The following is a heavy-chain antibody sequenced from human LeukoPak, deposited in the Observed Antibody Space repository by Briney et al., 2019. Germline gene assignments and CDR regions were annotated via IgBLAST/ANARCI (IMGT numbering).Heavy chain of an antibody. J-gene: IGHJ6*02. V-gene: IGHV3-48*03. Sequence: GGSLRLSCADSGFIFSAYGMNWVRQARGKGLEWVSYISSSSSVIFYADSVEGRFTISRDNARSSLYLQMPSLRAEDTGTYYCARDGLWSHYYQHGMDAWGQGTAVTVSS. CDR1: GFIFSAYG. D-gene: IGHD5-18*01. CDR2: ISSSSSVI. CDR3: ARDGLWSHYYQHGMDA.